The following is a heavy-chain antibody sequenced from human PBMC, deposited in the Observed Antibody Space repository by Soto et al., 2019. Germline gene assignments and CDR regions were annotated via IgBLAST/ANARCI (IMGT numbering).Heavy chain of an antibody. V-gene: IGHV3-74*01. J-gene: IGHJ4*02. Sequence: GGSLRLSCAASGFTFTNYWMHWVRQVPGKGLVWVSRINADGSYASYADFVEGRFTISRDNSRNTVHLQMNSLSAEDTAVYYCARDFTTAETPGDDFDYWGQGTLVTVSS. CDR1: GFTFTNYW. CDR2: INADGSYA. CDR3: ARDFTTAETPGDDFDY. D-gene: IGHD4-17*01.